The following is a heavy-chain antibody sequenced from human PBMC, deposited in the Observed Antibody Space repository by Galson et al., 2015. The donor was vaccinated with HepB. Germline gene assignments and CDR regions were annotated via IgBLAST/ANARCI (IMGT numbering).Heavy chain of an antibody. Sequence: SVKVSCKASGGTFSSYAISWVRQAPGQGLEWMGGIIPIFGTANYAQKFQGRVTITADKSTSTAYMELSSLRSEDTAVYYCATVFLEYSSSYYFDYWGQGTLVTVSS. CDR1: GGTFSSYA. J-gene: IGHJ4*02. D-gene: IGHD6-6*01. CDR2: IIPIFGTA. CDR3: ATVFLEYSSSYYFDY. V-gene: IGHV1-69*06.